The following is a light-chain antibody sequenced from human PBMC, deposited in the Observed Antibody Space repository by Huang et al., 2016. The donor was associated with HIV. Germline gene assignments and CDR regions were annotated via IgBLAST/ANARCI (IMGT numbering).Light chain of an antibody. CDR2: DAS. CDR1: QSISTY. J-gene: IGKJ1*01. Sequence: EVVLTQSPATLSLSPGERATLSCRAIQSISTYLTWYQQKPGQAPRILIYDASNRATGVPLRFSGRGSETDFTLTISSLQPEDFPVYYCHQRANWPLGTFGQGTKVEIK. V-gene: IGKV3-11*01. CDR3: HQRANWPLGT.